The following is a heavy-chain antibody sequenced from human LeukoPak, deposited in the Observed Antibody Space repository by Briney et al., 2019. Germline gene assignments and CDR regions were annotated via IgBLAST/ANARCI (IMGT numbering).Heavy chain of an antibody. CDR1: GGSISSYF. V-gene: IGHV4-59*13. D-gene: IGHD2-2*01. J-gene: IGHJ5*02. Sequence: SETLSLTCSVSGGSISSYFWTWIRQPPGKGLEWIGNVHYSGKTDYNPSLRSRLSISIDTSNNFFSLKMNAVSVADTAIYYCAKVRLEEYFGPWGQGTLVTVSS. CDR3: AKVRLEEYFGP. CDR2: VHYSGKT.